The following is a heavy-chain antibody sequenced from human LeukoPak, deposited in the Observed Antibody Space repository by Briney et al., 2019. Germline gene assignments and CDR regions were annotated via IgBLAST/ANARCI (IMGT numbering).Heavy chain of an antibody. CDR2: FFREDGEA. CDR3: ATLDLTPSVSAVAA. J-gene: IGHJ5*02. D-gene: IGHD3-9*01. Sequence: GASVKVSCKVSGYTLIDLSMFWVRQAPGKGLEWMGGFFREDGEAVYAQEFRGRVTMTEDTSTDTAYMDLSSLRSEDTAVYYCATLDLTPSVSAVAAWGQGTLVTVSS. CDR1: GYTLIDLS. V-gene: IGHV1-24*01.